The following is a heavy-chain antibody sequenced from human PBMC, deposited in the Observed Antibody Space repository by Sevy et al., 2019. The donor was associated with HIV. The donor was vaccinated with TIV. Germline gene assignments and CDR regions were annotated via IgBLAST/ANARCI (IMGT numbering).Heavy chain of an antibody. V-gene: IGHV3-53*01. D-gene: IGHD6-19*01. CDR1: GLSVSINY. Sequence: GGSLRLSCAASGLSVSINYMSWLRQAPGKGLEFVSFIYSGGDTYYADSAKGRFTISRDNSKNTLYLQMNSLGAEDTAVYYCGGGAGYSTGWAPRYYFDYGGQGTLVTVSS. J-gene: IGHJ4*02. CDR3: GGGAGYSTGWAPRYYFDY. CDR2: IYSGGDT.